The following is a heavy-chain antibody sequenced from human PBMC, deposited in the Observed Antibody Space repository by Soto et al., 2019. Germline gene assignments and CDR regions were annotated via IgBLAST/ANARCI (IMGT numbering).Heavy chain of an antibody. CDR1: GFTFSSYA. CDR3: ARGDCSSTSCYLIYYYYYGMDV. Sequence: GGSLRLSCAASGFTFSSYAMHWVRQAPGKGLEWVAVISYDGSNKYYADSVKGRFTISRDNSKNTLYLQMNSLRAEDTAVYYCARGDCSSTSCYLIYYYYYGMDVWGQGTTVTVS. D-gene: IGHD2-2*01. J-gene: IGHJ6*02. V-gene: IGHV3-30-3*01. CDR2: ISYDGSNK.